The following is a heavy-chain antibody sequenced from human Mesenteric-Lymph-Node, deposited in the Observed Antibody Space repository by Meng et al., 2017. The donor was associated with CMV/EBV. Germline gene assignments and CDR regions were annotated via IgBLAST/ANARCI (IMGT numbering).Heavy chain of an antibody. CDR3: AGYSSGWGRWFDP. CDR1: GGSIGGGGYS. V-gene: IGHV4-30-2*01. CDR2: IYHSGTT. Sequence: VSGGSIGGGGYSWSSIRQPPGEGLEWIGHIYHSGTTYYNPSLKNRVAISVDRFKNKFFLKLSSVTAADTAVYYCAGYSSGWGRWFDPWGQGTLVTVSS. D-gene: IGHD6-19*01. J-gene: IGHJ5*02.